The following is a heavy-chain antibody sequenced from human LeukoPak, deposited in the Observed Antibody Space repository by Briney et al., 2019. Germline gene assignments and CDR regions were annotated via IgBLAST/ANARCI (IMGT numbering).Heavy chain of an antibody. J-gene: IGHJ4*02. CDR2: ISSDESSI. Sequence: PGGSLRLSCAASGFTFSSYEMNWVRQAPGKGLEWVSYISSDESSIYYADSVKGRFTISRDNAKNSLFLQMNSLRAEDTAVYYCARNYDYWAQGTLVTVSS. V-gene: IGHV3-48*03. CDR1: GFTFSSYE. CDR3: ARNYDY. D-gene: IGHD5-24*01.